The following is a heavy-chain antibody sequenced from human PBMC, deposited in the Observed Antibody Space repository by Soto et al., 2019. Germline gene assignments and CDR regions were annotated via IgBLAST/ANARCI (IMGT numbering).Heavy chain of an antibody. CDR1: GYTFTSYY. CDR3: ATRRDGYNLFDY. J-gene: IGHJ4*02. CDR2: INPSGGST. V-gene: IGHV1-46*01. D-gene: IGHD5-12*01. Sequence: GASVKVSCKASGYTFTSYYMHWVRQAPGQGLEWMGIINPSGGSTSYAQKFQGRVTMTRDKSISTAYLQWSSLKASDTAMYYCATRRDGYNLFDYWGQGTLVTVSS.